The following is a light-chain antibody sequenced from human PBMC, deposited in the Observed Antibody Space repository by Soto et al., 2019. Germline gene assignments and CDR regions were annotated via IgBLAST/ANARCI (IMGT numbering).Light chain of an antibody. Sequence: DIQMTQSPSTLSASVGDRVTITCRASQSISSWLAWYQQKPGKAPKVLIYGASSLESGVPSRFSGSGSGTEFTLTISSLQPDDFATYYCQQYNTYRTVGQGTKVEIK. CDR2: GAS. V-gene: IGKV1-5*01. CDR1: QSISSW. CDR3: QQYNTYRT. J-gene: IGKJ1*01.